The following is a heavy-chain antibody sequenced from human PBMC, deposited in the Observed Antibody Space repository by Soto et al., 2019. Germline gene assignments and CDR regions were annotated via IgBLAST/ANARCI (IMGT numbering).Heavy chain of an antibody. CDR3: AASGSSGQLEH. D-gene: IGHD3-10*01. V-gene: IGHV4-59*01. CDR1: GASISNYF. CDR2: IYYSGST. Sequence: PSETLSLTCNVSGASISNYFWNWIRQSPGKGLEWIGYIYYSGSTYYNPSLKSRVTISVDTSKRQFSLKLSSVTAADTAVYYCAASGSSGQLEHWAQGTLVTVSS. J-gene: IGHJ4*02.